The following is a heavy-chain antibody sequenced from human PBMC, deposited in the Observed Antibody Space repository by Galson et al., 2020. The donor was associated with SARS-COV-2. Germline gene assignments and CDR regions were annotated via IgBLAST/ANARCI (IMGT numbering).Heavy chain of an antibody. CDR1: GFTFSSYE. Sequence: GGSLRLSCAASGFTFSSYEMNWVRQAPGKGLEWVSYISSSGSTIYYADSVKGRFTISRDNAKNSLYLQMNSLRAEDTAVYYCARDRADYDYVWGSYRPYGMDVWGQGTTVTVSS. D-gene: IGHD3-16*02. J-gene: IGHJ6*02. CDR2: ISSSGSTI. V-gene: IGHV3-48*03. CDR3: ARDRADYDYVWGSYRPYGMDV.